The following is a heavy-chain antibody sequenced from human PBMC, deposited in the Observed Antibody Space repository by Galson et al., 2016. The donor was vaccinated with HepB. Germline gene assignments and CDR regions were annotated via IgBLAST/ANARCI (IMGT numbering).Heavy chain of an antibody. CDR3: ARDIAVAGPELDY. CDR2: IYYSGST. J-gene: IGHJ4*02. V-gene: IGHV4-59*01. D-gene: IGHD6-19*01. CDR1: GDSISSFH. Sequence: SETLSLTCTVSGDSISSFHWSWVRQPPGKGLEWIGYIYYSGSTKYNPSLKSRVTISVDRPKNQFSLKLSSVTAADTAVYYCARDIAVAGPELDYWGQGTLVTVSS.